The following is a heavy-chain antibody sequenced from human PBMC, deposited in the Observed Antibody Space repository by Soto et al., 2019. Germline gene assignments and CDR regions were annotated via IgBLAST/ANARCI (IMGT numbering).Heavy chain of an antibody. Sequence: QVQLQESGPGLVRPSETLSLTCTVSGGSLSSYRWSWIRQPAGKGLEWIGRLNTYGNTHYNPSLKSRVTVSVDASRNQFFLTLRSVTAAVSAVYHCGRESGETWDYEASWGQGTPVTVSS. CDR3: GRESGETWDYEAS. V-gene: IGHV4-4*07. CDR2: LNTYGNT. D-gene: IGHD1-7*01. J-gene: IGHJ5*02. CDR1: GGSLSSYR.